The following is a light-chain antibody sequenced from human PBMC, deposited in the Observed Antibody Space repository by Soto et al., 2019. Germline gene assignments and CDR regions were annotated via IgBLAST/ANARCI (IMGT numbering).Light chain of an antibody. Sequence: HVTPYPSPPCAAVGNRVPLICRASHSINNWLAWYQQKPGKAPKLLIYDASSLESGVPSRFSGSGSGTEFTLTISSLQPDDFATYYCQQYHEYWFGQGTKVDVK. CDR3: QQYHEYW. CDR2: DAS. V-gene: IGKV1-5*02. J-gene: IGKJ1*01. CDR1: HSINNW.